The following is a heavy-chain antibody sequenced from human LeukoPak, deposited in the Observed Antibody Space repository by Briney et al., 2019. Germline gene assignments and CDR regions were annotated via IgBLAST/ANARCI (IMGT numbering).Heavy chain of an antibody. Sequence: GGSLRLSCAASGFTVSSNYMSWVRQAPGKGLEWVSVIYSGGSTYYADSVKGRFTISRDNSKNTLYLQMDSLRAEDTAVYYCARGPPVYYYYYYMDVWGKGTTVTVSS. J-gene: IGHJ6*03. V-gene: IGHV3-66*02. CDR1: GFTVSSNY. CDR2: IYSGGST. CDR3: ARGPPVYYYYYYMDV.